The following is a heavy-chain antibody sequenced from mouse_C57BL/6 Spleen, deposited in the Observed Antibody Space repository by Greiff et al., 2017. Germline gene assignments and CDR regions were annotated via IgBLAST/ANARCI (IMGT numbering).Heavy chain of an antibody. D-gene: IGHD1-1*01. J-gene: IGHJ4*01. CDR1: GYSITSGYY. CDR3: AREGDDYGSNYAMDY. CDR2: ISYDGSN. Sequence: EVQLQESGPGLVKPSQSLSLTCSVTGYSITSGYYWNWIRQFPGNKLEWMGYISYDGSNNYNPSLKNRISITRDTSKNQFFLKLNSVTTEDTATYYCAREGDDYGSNYAMDYWGQGTSVTVSS. V-gene: IGHV3-6*01.